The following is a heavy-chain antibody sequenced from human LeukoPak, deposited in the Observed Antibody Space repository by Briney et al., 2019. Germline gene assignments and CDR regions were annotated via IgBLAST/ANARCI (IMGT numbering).Heavy chain of an antibody. J-gene: IGHJ4*02. D-gene: IGHD6-13*01. CDR3: ARDAYSSSWYRKHYFDY. V-gene: IGHV3-53*01. Sequence: GGSLRLSCVDSAFSVGSNFMSWVRQAPGKGLEWVSVIYTGGSTYSADSVKGRFTISRDYSENTVYLQMNSLRAEDTAVYYCARDAYSSSWYRKHYFDYWGQGTLVTVSS. CDR1: AFSVGSNF. CDR2: IYTGGST.